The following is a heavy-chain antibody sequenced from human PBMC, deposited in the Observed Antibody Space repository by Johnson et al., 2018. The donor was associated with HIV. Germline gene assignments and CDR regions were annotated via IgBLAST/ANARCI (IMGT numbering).Heavy chain of an antibody. CDR1: GFTFSTYD. D-gene: IGHD4-17*01. V-gene: IGHV3-13*01. Sequence: VQLVESGGGLVQPGGSLRLSCAASGFTFSTYDMHWVRQVTGKGLEWVSGITTAGDTYYPGSVKGRFTIFRENVKNSLYLQMNSLRAEDTALYYCARVGGIKDDGDPGDAFDFWGQGTVVTVSS. CDR2: ITTAGDT. J-gene: IGHJ3*01. CDR3: ARVGGIKDDGDPGDAFDF.